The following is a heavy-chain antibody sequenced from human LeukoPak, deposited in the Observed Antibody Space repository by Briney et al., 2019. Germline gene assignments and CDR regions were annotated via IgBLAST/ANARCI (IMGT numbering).Heavy chain of an antibody. CDR1: GYSISSGYY. Sequence: SETLSLTXTVSGYSISSGYYWGWIRQPPGKRLEWIGSIYHSGSTYYNPSLKSRVTISVDTSKNQFSLKLSSVTAADTAVYYCARDQLAARGFDYWGQGTLVTVSS. V-gene: IGHV4-38-2*02. CDR3: ARDQLAARGFDY. CDR2: IYHSGST. J-gene: IGHJ4*02. D-gene: IGHD6-6*01.